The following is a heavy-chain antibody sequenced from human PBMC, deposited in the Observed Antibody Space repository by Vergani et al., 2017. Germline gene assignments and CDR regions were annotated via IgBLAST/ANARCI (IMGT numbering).Heavy chain of an antibody. CDR1: GGSFSSYY. V-gene: IGHV4-34*01. CDR3: ARGESPDALDY. CDR2: INHSGST. J-gene: IGHJ4*02. Sequence: QVQLQQWGAGLLKPSETLSLTCAVYGGSFSSYYWSWIRQPPGKGLEWIGEINHSGSTNYNPSLKSRVTISVDTSKNQFSLKLSSVTAADTAVYYCARGESPDALDYWGQGTLVTVSS.